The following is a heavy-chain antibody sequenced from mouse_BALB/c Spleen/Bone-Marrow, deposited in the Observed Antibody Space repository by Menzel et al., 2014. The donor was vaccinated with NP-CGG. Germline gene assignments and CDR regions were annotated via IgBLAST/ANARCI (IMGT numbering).Heavy chain of an antibody. D-gene: IGHD2-14*01. J-gene: IGHJ1*01. V-gene: IGHV14-3*02. CDR1: GFNIKDTY. CDR3: ANYRYGWYFDV. CDR2: IDPANGNT. Sequence: VQLQQSGAELVKPGASVKLSCTASGFNIKDTYMHWVKQRPEQGLEWIGRIDPANGNTKYDPKFQGKATITADTSSNTAYLQLSSLTSEDTAVYYCANYRYGWYFDVWCAGTTVTVSS.